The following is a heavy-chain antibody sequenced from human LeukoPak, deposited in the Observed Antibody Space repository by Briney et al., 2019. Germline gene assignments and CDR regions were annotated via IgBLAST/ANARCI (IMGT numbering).Heavy chain of an antibody. CDR2: IYPGDSDT. CDR3: ARPDYDSSGYPYFDY. V-gene: IGHV5-51*01. CDR1: GYSFTSYW. D-gene: IGHD3-22*01. J-gene: IGHJ4*02. Sequence: GESLKISCKGSGYSFTSYWIGWVRQMPGKGLEWMGIIYPGDSDTRYSPSFQGQVTISADKSISTAYLQWSSLKASDTAMYYCARPDYDSSGYPYFDYWGQGTPVTVSS.